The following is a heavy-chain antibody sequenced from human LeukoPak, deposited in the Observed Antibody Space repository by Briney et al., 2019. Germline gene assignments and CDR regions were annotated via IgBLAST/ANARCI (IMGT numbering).Heavy chain of an antibody. CDR3: ARDRRDYYDSRLLDY. CDR1: GGSISSSSYY. Sequence: SETLSLTCTVSGGSISSSSYYWGWIRQPPGKGLEWIGSIYYSGSTYYNPSLKSRVTISVDTSKNQFSLKLSSVTAADTAVYYCARDRRDYYDSRLLDYWGQGTLVTVSS. J-gene: IGHJ4*02. V-gene: IGHV4-39*07. D-gene: IGHD3-22*01. CDR2: IYYSGST.